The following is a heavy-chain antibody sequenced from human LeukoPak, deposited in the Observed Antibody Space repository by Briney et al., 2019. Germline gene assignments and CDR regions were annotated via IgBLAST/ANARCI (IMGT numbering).Heavy chain of an antibody. J-gene: IGHJ4*02. CDR3: AREVYYDTNFDF. V-gene: IGHV3-7*01. CDR1: GFTFSGYW. Sequence: GGSLRLSCAASGFTFSGYWMSWVRQAPGKGLEWVASIRQDGNEKHYVDSVKGRFTISRDNAKNSLYLQMNSLRAEDTAVYYCAREVYYDTNFDFWGQGTLVTVSS. CDR2: IRQDGNEK. D-gene: IGHD3-16*01.